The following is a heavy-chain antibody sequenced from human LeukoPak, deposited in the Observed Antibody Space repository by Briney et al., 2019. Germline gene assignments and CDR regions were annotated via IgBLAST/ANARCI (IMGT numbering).Heavy chain of an antibody. CDR1: GFTFDDYA. D-gene: IGHD5-12*01. V-gene: IGHV3-43D*03. CDR3: ARRIRYSAYDYAFDI. J-gene: IGHJ3*02. CDR2: ISWDGGST. Sequence: GGSLRLSCAASGFTFDDYAMHWVRQAPGKGLEWVSLISWDGGSTYYADSVKGRFTISRDNSKNSLYLQMNSLRAEDTALYYCARRIRYSAYDYAFDIWGQGTMATVSS.